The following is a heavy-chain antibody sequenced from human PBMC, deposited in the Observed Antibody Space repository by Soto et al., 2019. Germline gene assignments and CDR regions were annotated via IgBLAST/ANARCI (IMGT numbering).Heavy chain of an antibody. CDR2: IYYSGST. V-gene: IGHV4-30-4*01. D-gene: IGHD2-2*02. Sequence: PSETLSLTCTVSGGSISSGDYYWSWIRQPPGKGLEWIGYIYYSGSTYYNPSLKSRVTISVDTSKNQFSLKLSSVTAADTAVYYCARSLPAAILEHNWFDPWGQGTLVTVSS. J-gene: IGHJ5*02. CDR1: GGSISSGDYY. CDR3: ARSLPAAILEHNWFDP.